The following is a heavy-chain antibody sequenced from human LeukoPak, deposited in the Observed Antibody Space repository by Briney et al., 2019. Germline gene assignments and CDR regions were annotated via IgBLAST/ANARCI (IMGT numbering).Heavy chain of an antibody. Sequence: SETLSLTCAVYGGSFSGYYWSWIRQPPGKGLEWIGEINHSGSTNYNPSLKSRVTISVDTSKNQFSLKLSSVTAADTAVYYCARGRGLRYFDWLFRLDYWGQGTLVTVSS. J-gene: IGHJ4*02. CDR1: GGSFSGYY. CDR3: ARGRGLRYFDWLFRLDY. D-gene: IGHD3-9*01. V-gene: IGHV4-34*01. CDR2: INHSGST.